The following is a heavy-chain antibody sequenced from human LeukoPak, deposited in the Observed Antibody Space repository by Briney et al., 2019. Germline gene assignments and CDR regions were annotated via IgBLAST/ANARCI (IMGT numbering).Heavy chain of an antibody. CDR2: IIPILGIA. CDR3: ARDPSSSWYKVWFDP. V-gene: IGHV1-69*04. CDR1: GGTFSSYA. J-gene: IGHJ5*02. Sequence: SVKVSCKASGGTFSSYAISWVRQAPGQGLEWMGRIIPILGIANYAQKFQGRVTITADKSTSTAYVELSSLRSEDTAVYYCARDPSSSWYKVWFDPWGQGTLVTVSP. D-gene: IGHD6-13*01.